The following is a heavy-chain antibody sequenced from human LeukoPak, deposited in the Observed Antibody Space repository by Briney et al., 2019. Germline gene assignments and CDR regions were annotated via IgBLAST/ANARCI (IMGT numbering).Heavy chain of an antibody. CDR3: AKDRRFLEWKDAFDV. V-gene: IGHV3-23*01. Sequence: PGGSLRLSCAASGFTFSSYAMSWVRQAPGKGLEWVSGISGSGGSTYYADSVKGRFTISRDNSKNTVYLQMNGLRADDTAVYYCAKDRRFLEWKDAFDVWGQGTMVTVSS. CDR1: GFTFSSYA. CDR2: ISGSGGST. J-gene: IGHJ3*01. D-gene: IGHD3-3*01.